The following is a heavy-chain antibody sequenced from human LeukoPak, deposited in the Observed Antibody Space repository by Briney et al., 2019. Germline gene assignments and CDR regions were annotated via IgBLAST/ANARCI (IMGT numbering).Heavy chain of an antibody. Sequence: GGSLRLSCAASGFTFSSAWMGWVRQAPGKGLEWIGRIKSKTDGETTAYGSPVKGRFTISRDDSKNTQYLQMNSLKAEDTAVYYCITDSLVMNYWGQGTLVTVSS. CDR3: ITDSLVMNY. V-gene: IGHV3-15*01. CDR1: GFTFSSAW. CDR2: IKSKTDGETT. J-gene: IGHJ4*02. D-gene: IGHD2-21*01.